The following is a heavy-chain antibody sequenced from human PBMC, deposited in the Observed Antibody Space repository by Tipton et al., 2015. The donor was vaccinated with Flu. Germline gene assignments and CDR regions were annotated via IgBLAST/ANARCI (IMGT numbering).Heavy chain of an antibody. CDR1: GGSISSYY. CDR2: IYYSGST. CDR3: ARGGYCSGGSCFIDY. D-gene: IGHD2-15*01. Sequence: TLSLTCTVSGGSISSYYWSWIRQPPGKGLEWIGYIYYSGSTNYNPSLKSRVTISVDTSKNQFSLKLSPVTAADTAVYYCARGGYCSGGSCFIDYWGQGTLVTVSS. V-gene: IGHV4-59*01. J-gene: IGHJ4*02.